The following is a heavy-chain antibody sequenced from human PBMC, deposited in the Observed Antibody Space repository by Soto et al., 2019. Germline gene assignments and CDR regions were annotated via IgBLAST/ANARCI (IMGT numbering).Heavy chain of an antibody. J-gene: IGHJ5*02. V-gene: IGHV4-34*01. D-gene: IGHD6-19*01. Sequence: SETLSLTCAVYGGSFSGYYWCWIRQPPGKGLEWIGEINHSGSTNYNPSLKSRVTISVDTSKNQFSLKLSSVTAADTAVYYCARDYGIAVAGNWFDPWGQGTLVTVSS. CDR3: ARDYGIAVAGNWFDP. CDR2: INHSGST. CDR1: GGSFSGYY.